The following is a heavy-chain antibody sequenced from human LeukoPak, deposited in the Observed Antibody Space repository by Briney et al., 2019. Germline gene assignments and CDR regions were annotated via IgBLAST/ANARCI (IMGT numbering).Heavy chain of an antibody. CDR1: GGSVSSGDYY. CDR2: FYYSGST. V-gene: IGHV4-30-4*02. D-gene: IGHD5-24*01. CDR3: ARDVDGYNPEAFDI. J-gene: IGHJ3*02. Sequence: PSETLSLTCTVSGGSVSSGDYYWSWIRQPPGKGLEWIGYFYYSGSTYYNPSLKSRVSISVDTSKNQFSLKLSSVTAADAAVYYCARDVDGYNPEAFDIWGQGTMVTVSS.